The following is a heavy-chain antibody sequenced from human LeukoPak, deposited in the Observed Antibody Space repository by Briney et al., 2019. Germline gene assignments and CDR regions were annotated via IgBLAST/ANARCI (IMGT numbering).Heavy chain of an antibody. D-gene: IGHD6-19*01. CDR3: AKFSVAGIYDPNYFDY. Sequence: PGGSLRLSRAASGFTFSIYWMSWIRQAPGKGLEWVSAISGSGGGTYYADSVKGRFTISRDNSKNTLYLQMNSLRAEETAVYYCAKFSVAGIYDPNYFDYWGQGTLVTVSS. CDR2: ISGSGGGT. CDR1: GFTFSIYW. J-gene: IGHJ4*02. V-gene: IGHV3-23*01.